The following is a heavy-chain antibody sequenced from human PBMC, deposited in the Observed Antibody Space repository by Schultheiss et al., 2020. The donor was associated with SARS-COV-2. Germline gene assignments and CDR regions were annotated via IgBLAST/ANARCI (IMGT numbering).Heavy chain of an antibody. CDR2: ISGSGGST. D-gene: IGHD6-19*01. CDR1: GFTFSSFA. CDR3: ARDLGCDY. J-gene: IGHJ4*02. Sequence: GESLKISCAASGFTFSSFAMHWVRQAPGKGLEWVSAISGSGGSTYYADSVKGRFTISRDNSKNTLYLQMNSLRAEDTAVYYCARDLGCDYWGQGTLVTVSS. V-gene: IGHV3-23*01.